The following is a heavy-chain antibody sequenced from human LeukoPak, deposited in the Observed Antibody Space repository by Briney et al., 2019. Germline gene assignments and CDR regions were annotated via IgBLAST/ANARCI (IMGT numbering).Heavy chain of an antibody. V-gene: IGHV3-74*01. CDR3: VVVVEPPDSDGFDV. D-gene: IGHD1-14*01. CDR2: INADGSTA. Sequence: GGSLRLSCAASGFTFGNSWVHWVRPAPGKGLVWVSLINADGSTATYADSVKGRFTISRDNARNTLSLQMNSLTIEDTAVYYCVVVVEPPDSDGFDVWGQGTMITVSS. CDR1: GFTFGNSW. J-gene: IGHJ3*01.